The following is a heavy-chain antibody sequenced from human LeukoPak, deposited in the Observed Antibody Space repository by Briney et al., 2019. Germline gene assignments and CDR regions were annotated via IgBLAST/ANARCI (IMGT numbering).Heavy chain of an antibody. D-gene: IGHD2-2*01. CDR2: IIPILGIA. J-gene: IGHJ6*02. Sequence: SVKVSCKASGGTFSSYAISWVRQAPGQGLEWMGRIIPILGIANYAQKFQGRVTITADKSTSTAYMELSSLRSEDTAVYYCARDRDIVPADPTADYYYGMDVWGQGTTVTVSS. CDR3: ARDRDIVPADPTADYYYGMDV. V-gene: IGHV1-69*04. CDR1: GGTFSSYA.